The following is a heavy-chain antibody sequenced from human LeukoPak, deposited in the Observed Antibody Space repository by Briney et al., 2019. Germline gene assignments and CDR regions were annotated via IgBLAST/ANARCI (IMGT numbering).Heavy chain of an antibody. CDR3: ARNTRRDGYNFIDY. CDR1: GATFSSYA. Sequence: GASVKVSCKASGATFSSYAISWVRQAPGQGLERMGRIIPILGIANYAQKFQGRVTITADKSTCTAYMELSSLRSEDTAVYYCARNTRRDGYNFIDYWGQGTLVTVSS. D-gene: IGHD5-24*01. V-gene: IGHV1-69*04. J-gene: IGHJ4*02. CDR2: IIPILGIA.